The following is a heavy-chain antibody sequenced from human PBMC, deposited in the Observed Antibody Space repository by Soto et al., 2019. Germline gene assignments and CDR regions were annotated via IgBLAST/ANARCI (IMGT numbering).Heavy chain of an antibody. V-gene: IGHV4-39*01. Sequence: QLQLHDSGPGLVKPSETLSLTCAVSGDSMSSSDYYWGWIRQPPGKGLEWMGSIYYSGSTYYNPSLQSRVAISVDTSKNQFSLKLKSVTAADTAIYYCARRTVNIRTFYSGLKTHCFDYWGQGAPVTVSS. CDR2: IYYSGST. CDR1: GDSMSSSDYY. CDR3: ARRTVNIRTFYSGLKTHCFDY. J-gene: IGHJ4*02. D-gene: IGHD6-19*01.